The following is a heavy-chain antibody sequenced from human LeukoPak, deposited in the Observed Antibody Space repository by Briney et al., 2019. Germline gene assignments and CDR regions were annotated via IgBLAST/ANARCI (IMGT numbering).Heavy chain of an antibody. CDR2: ISSNGIST. J-gene: IGHJ4*02. V-gene: IGHV3-64*02. Sequence: GSLRLSCSASGFPLSSYAMHWVRQAPGAGLELFSAISSNGISTYYADSVKGRFTISRDNSKNTLYLQMGSLRTEDMAVYYCVRAISSSWYWGDYFDYWGQGTLVTVSS. D-gene: IGHD6-13*01. CDR3: VRAISSSWYWGDYFDY. CDR1: GFPLSSYA.